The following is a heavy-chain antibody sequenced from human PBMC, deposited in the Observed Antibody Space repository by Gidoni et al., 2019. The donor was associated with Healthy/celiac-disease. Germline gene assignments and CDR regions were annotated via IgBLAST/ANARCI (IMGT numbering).Heavy chain of an antibody. CDR1: GFALSSYE. CDR3: AREQWLRYLDY. Sequence: EVQLVESGGGLVQPGGSLRLPGAASGFALSSYEMNWVRQAPGKGLVWVSYISTRGTPISSADSVKGRFTISRDNAKNSLYLQINSLRAEDTAVYYCAREQWLRYLDYWGQGTLVTVSS. D-gene: IGHD5-12*01. CDR2: ISTRGTPI. V-gene: IGHV3-48*03. J-gene: IGHJ4*02.